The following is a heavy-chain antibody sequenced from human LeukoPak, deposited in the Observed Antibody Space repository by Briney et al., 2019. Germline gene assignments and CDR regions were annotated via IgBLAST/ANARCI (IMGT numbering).Heavy chain of an antibody. CDR2: MTGPADTT. J-gene: IGHJ4*02. CDR1: GLNFNNFA. Sequence: GGSLRPSCAASGLNFNNFAMSWVRQAPGKGLEWLSAMTGPADTTYYAESVKGRFTISRDYSKSMVFLQMNSLRVEDTAIYYCAKGAEIDHWGQGTLVTVSS. V-gene: IGHV3-23*01. CDR3: AKGAEIDH.